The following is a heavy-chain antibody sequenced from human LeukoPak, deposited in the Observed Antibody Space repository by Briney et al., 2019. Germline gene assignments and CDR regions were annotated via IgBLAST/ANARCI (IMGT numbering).Heavy chain of an antibody. J-gene: IGHJ4*02. D-gene: IGHD2-15*01. CDR2: ISAYNGNT. CDR1: GYTFTSYG. Sequence: GASVKVSCKASGYTFTSYGISWVRQAPGQGLEWMGWISAYNGNTNYAQKFQGRVTITADESTSTAYMELSSLRSEDTAVYYCARDLAGGTVDYWGQGTLVTVSS. V-gene: IGHV1-18*01. CDR3: ARDLAGGTVDY.